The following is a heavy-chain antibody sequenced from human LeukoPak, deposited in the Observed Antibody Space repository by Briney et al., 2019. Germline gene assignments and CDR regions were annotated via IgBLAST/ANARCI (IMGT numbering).Heavy chain of an antibody. D-gene: IGHD3-3*01. CDR1: GFTFSGSA. J-gene: IGHJ6*03. Sequence: GGSLRLSCAASGFTFSGSAMHWVRQASGKGLAWVGRIRSKANSYATAYAASVKGRFTISRDDSKNTAYLQMNSLKTEDTAVYYCTRPAARVVTNYYYYYMDVWGKGTTVTVSS. V-gene: IGHV3-73*01. CDR3: TRPAARVVTNYYYYYMDV. CDR2: IRSKANSYAT.